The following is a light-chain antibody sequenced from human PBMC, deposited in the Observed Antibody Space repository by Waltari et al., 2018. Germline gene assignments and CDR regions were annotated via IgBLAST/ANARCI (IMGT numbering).Light chain of an antibody. CDR1: RRDAGGYNY. Sequence: QSALTQPASVSGSPGQSITIPCTGTRRDAGGYNYVSWYQQHPGQAPKLMIYNVDNRPSGVSNRFSGSKSGNTASLTISGLQADDEADYYCTSYARISWVFGGGTKLSVL. V-gene: IGLV2-14*03. J-gene: IGLJ3*02. CDR2: NVD. CDR3: TSYARISWV.